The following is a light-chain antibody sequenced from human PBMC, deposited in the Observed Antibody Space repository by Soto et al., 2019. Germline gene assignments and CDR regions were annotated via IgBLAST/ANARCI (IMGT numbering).Light chain of an antibody. V-gene: IGLV2-14*01. CDR2: EVS. J-gene: IGLJ1*01. CDR1: SNDVGGYNY. CDR3: CSYAGSRRV. Sequence: QSALTQPASVSGSPGQSITISCTGTSNDVGGYNYVSWYQQQPGKAPKLIIYEVSHRPSGISNRFSGSKSGNTASLTISGLQAEDEADYYCCSYAGSRRVFGTGTKLTVL.